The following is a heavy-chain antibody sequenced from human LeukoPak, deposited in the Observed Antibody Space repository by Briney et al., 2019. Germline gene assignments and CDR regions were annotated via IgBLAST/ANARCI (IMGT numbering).Heavy chain of an antibody. V-gene: IGHV4-4*07. CDR3: ARHISVVVPPAIGP. CDR2: IYTSGST. CDR1: GGSISSYY. Sequence: PSETLSLTCTVSGGSISSYYWRWIRQPPGKGLEWVGRIYTSGSTNYNPSLTSRVTMSVDTSKNQSSLKLSSVTAADTAVYYCARHISVVVPPAIGPLGQPSLVTVSS. D-gene: IGHD2-2*01. J-gene: IGHJ5*02.